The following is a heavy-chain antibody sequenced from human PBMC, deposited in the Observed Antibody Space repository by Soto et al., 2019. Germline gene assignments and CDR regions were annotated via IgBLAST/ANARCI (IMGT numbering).Heavy chain of an antibody. CDR2: INSDGSST. V-gene: IGHV3-74*01. Sequence: GGSLRLSCAASGFTFSSYWMHWVRQAPGKGLVWVSRINSDGSSTSYADSVKGRFTISRDNAKNTLYLQMNSLRAEDTAVYYCARGRPDIVVVPAASASTPLFDPWGQGTLVTVSS. D-gene: IGHD2-2*01. J-gene: IGHJ5*02. CDR1: GFTFSSYW. CDR3: ARGRPDIVVVPAASASTPLFDP.